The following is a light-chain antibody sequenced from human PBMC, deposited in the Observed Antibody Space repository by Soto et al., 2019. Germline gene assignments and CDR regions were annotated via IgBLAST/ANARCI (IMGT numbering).Light chain of an antibody. J-gene: IGKJ1*01. CDR3: QQSYRTPGT. V-gene: IGKV1-39*01. CDR1: QSISSY. Sequence: DIPMTQSPSSLSASVGDRVTITCRASQSISSYLNWYQHKAGKAPKLLIYAASSLQSGVPSRFSGSGSGTDFTLTISSLQPEDFATYFCQQSYRTPGTFGQGTKVEIK. CDR2: AAS.